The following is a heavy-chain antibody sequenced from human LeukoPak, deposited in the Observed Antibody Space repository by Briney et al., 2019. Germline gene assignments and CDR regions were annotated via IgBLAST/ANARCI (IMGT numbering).Heavy chain of an antibody. CDR2: ITGSGDST. J-gene: IGHJ4*02. CDR3: AKVGWTTVTSDLGY. V-gene: IGHV3-23*01. CDR1: GFTFSSYA. D-gene: IGHD4-17*01. Sequence: PGGSLRLSCAASGFTFSSYAMSWVRQAPGKGLEWVSIITGSGDSTYYADSVKGRFTISRDNSKNMVYLQMNSLRVEDTAVYYCAKVGWTTVTSDLGYWGQGTLVTVSS.